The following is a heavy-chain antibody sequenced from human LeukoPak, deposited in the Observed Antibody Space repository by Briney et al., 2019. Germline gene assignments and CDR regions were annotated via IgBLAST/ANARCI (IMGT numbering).Heavy chain of an antibody. J-gene: IGHJ5*02. Sequence: SAPTLVRPTHTLTLTCTFSGFSLTTTGVGVGWIRQLPGKAPAWLAVLFWNEDKRYSPSLNNRLTITKDTSKNQMVLTMTNMDPADTATYYCGRSGGVVISQKGNWFDPWGQGILVTVSS. CDR1: GFSLTTTGVG. CDR3: GRSGGVVISQKGNWFDP. D-gene: IGHD3-10*01. V-gene: IGHV2-5*01. CDR2: LFWNEDK.